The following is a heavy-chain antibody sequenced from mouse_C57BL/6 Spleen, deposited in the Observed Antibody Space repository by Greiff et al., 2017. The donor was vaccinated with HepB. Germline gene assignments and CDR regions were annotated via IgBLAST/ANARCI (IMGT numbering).Heavy chain of an antibody. J-gene: IGHJ3*01. CDR2: INPNNGGT. V-gene: IGHV1-26*01. Sequence: EVQLQQSGPELVKPGASVKISCKASGYTFTDYYMNWVKQSHGKSLEWIGDINPNNGGTSYNQKFKGKATLTVDKSSSTAYMELRSLTSEDSAVYYCAREDSDYYGSSSFAYWGQGTLVTVSA. CDR3: AREDSDYYGSSSFAY. CDR1: GYTFTDYY. D-gene: IGHD1-1*01.